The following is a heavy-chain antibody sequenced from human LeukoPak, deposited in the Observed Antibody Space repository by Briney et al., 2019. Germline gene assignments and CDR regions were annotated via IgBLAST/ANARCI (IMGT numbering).Heavy chain of an antibody. Sequence: GGSLRLSCAASGFTFSSYWMSWVRQAPGKGLEWVANIKQDGSEKYYVDSVKGRFTISRDNAKNSLYLQMNSLRAEDTAVYYCARATRGKVTYYFDYWGQGTLVTVSS. CDR2: IKQDGSEK. V-gene: IGHV3-7*03. CDR3: ARATRGKVTYYFDY. J-gene: IGHJ4*02. D-gene: IGHD5-18*01. CDR1: GFTFSSYW.